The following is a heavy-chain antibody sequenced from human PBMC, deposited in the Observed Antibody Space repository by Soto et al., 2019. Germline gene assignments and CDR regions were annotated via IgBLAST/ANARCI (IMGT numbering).Heavy chain of an antibody. V-gene: IGHV3-53*01. CDR2: IYSGGST. CDR3: ARRLTGGHFDY. D-gene: IGHD3-10*01. CDR1: GFTVSSNY. Sequence: RLSCAASGFTVSSNYMSWVRQAPGKGLEWVSVIYSGGSTYYADSVKGRFTISRDNSKNTLYLQMNSLRAEDTAVYYCARRLTGGHFDYWGQGTQVTVSS. J-gene: IGHJ4*02.